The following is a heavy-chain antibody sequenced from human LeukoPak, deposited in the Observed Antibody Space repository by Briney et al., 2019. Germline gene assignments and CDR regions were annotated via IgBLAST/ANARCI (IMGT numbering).Heavy chain of an antibody. Sequence: GGSQSLSCAASGFTFSSYAMSWVRQAPGKGLEWVSAISGSGGSTYYADSVKGRFTISRDNSKNTLYLQMNSLRAEDTAVYYCAKDRGVVVQPAPCHWGQGTLVTVSS. CDR2: ISGSGGST. J-gene: IGHJ4*02. D-gene: IGHD2-2*01. CDR1: GFTFSSYA. V-gene: IGHV3-23*01. CDR3: AKDRGVVVQPAPCH.